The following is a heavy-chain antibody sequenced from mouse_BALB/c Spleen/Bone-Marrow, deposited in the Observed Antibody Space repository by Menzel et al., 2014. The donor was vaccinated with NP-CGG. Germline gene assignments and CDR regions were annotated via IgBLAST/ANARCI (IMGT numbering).Heavy chain of an antibody. CDR3: TRRKSPYAMDY. J-gene: IGHJ4*01. CDR2: IDPSDSYT. V-gene: IGHV1S127*01. Sequence: VKLVESGAELVKPGASVKMSCKASGYTFTSYWMRWVKQRPGQGLEWIGTIDPSDSYTIYNQKFKGKATLTVDTSSSIAYMQLSSLTSEDSAVYYCTRRKSPYAMDYWGQGTSVTVSS. D-gene: IGHD6-2*01. CDR1: GYTFTSYW.